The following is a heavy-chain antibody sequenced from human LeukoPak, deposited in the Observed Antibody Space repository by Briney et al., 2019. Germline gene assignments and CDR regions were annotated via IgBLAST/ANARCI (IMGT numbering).Heavy chain of an antibody. J-gene: IGHJ4*02. CDR1: GYSFTTFW. CDR2: IYPGDSDT. D-gene: IGHD4-17*01. V-gene: IGHV5-51*01. Sequence: GESLQISCQGSGYSFTTFWIGWVRQMPGKGLERMGIIYPGDSDTRYSPSFQGQVTISADKSISTAYLQWSSLKASDTAMYYCARRLYGDYLDYWGQGTLVTVSS. CDR3: ARRLYGDYLDY.